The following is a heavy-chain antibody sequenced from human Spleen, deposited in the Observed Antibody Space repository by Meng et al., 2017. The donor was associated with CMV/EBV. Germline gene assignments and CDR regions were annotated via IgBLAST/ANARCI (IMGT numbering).Heavy chain of an antibody. CDR3: ARWPLRRNGMDV. CDR1: GGNFSSYA. V-gene: IGHV1-69*05. Sequence: CKASGGNFSSYAISWVRQAPGQGLEWMGGIIPIFGTANYAQKFQGRVTITTDESTSTAYMELSSLRSEDTAVYYCARWPLRRNGMDVWGKGPWSPSPQ. CDR2: IIPIFGTA. J-gene: IGHJ6*01.